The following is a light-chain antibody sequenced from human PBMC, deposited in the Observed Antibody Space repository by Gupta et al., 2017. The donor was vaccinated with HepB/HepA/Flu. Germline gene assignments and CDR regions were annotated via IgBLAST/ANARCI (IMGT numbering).Light chain of an antibody. J-gene: IGKJ3*01. Sequence: EIVFTPSPGPLSLSPGERATLSCSASQSVSSSYLDWYQQKPDQAPRLIIYGAATSAMGNTDRFSGSGADRDFTLTSIRRENEDFAAYYGQDDASSRTFGTGTKVEIK. CDR3: QDDASSRT. CDR2: GAA. V-gene: IGKV3-20*01. CDR1: QSVSSSY.